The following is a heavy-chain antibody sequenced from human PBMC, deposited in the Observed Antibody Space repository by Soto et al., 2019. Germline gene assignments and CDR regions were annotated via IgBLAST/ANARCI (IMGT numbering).Heavy chain of an antibody. J-gene: IGHJ4*02. CDR3: AKEYDILTGSDH. Sequence: EVQLLESGGGLIQPGGSLRLSCAASGFTFSNYAMSWVRQAPGKGLEWVSGIRGGGGRTYYADSVKGRFTISRDNSKTTLFLQLNSLRVEDTALYYCAKEYDILTGSDHWGPGTLVTVSS. V-gene: IGHV3-23*01. CDR1: GFTFSNYA. CDR2: IRGGGGRT. D-gene: IGHD3-9*01.